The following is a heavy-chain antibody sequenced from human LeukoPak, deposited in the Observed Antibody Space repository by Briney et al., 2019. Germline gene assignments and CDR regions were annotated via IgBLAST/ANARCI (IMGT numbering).Heavy chain of an antibody. CDR2: INTNTGNP. V-gene: IGHV7-4-1*02. CDR3: ARKAARPLYYYYYMDV. D-gene: IGHD6-6*01. Sequence: ASVKVSCKASGYTFTSYAMNWVRQAPGQGLEWMGWINTNTGNPTYAQGFTGRFVFSLDTPVSTAYLQISSLKAEDTAVYYCARKAARPLYYYYYMDVWGKGTTVTVSS. J-gene: IGHJ6*03. CDR1: GYTFTSYA.